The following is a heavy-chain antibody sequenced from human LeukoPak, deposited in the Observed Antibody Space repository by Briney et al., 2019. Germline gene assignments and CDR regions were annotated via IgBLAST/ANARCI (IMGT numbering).Heavy chain of an antibody. CDR2: IYYSGST. V-gene: IGHV4-31*03. J-gene: IGHJ3*02. CDR1: GASVSSGDYC. Sequence: SETLSLTCTVSGASVSSGDYCWSWIRQHPGKGLEWIVYIYYSGSTSYNPSLKSRASMSVDTSKNQFYLRLSSVTAADTAVYHCARDTGGYSTYSSRAFDIWGQGTMVTVSS. D-gene: IGHD2-8*02. CDR3: ARDTGGYSTYSSRAFDI.